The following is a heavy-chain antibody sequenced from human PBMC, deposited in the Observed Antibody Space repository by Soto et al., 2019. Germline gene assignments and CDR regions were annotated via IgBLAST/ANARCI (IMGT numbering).Heavy chain of an antibody. CDR2: IDTAGTT. CDR3: IRESMHTTFGHLDS. Sequence: LRLSCAASGFTFSSHDMHWVRQPTGKGLEWVSAIDTAGTTYYPGSVEGRFTISRDNAKNSLYLQMNSLRAEDTAVYYCIRESMHTTFGHLDSWGQGTLVTVSS. V-gene: IGHV3-13*01. CDR1: GFTFSSHD. D-gene: IGHD1-1*01. J-gene: IGHJ4*02.